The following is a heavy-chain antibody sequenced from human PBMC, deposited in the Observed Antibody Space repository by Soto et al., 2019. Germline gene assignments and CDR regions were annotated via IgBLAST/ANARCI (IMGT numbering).Heavy chain of an antibody. V-gene: IGHV1-69*06. Sequence: SVKVSCKASGGTFSSYAISWVRQAPGQGLEWMGGIIPIFGTANYAQRFQGRVTITADKSTSTAYMELSSLRSEDTAVYYCARARTGTKYVDYWGQGNLVTVSS. J-gene: IGHJ4*02. D-gene: IGHD1-1*01. CDR3: ARARTGTKYVDY. CDR2: IIPIFGTA. CDR1: GGTFSSYA.